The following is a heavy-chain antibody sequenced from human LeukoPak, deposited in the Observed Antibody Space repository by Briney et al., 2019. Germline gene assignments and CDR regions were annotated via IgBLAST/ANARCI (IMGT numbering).Heavy chain of an antibody. CDR2: IIPIFGTA. D-gene: IGHD2-15*01. Sequence: AASVTVSCKASGGTFSSYAISWVRQAPGQGLEWMGGIIPIFGTANYAQKFQGRVTITTDESTSTAYMELSSLRSEDTAVYYCARGYCSGGSHWCYYMDVWGKGTTVTVSS. J-gene: IGHJ6*03. CDR1: GGTFSSYA. CDR3: ARGYCSGGSHWCYYMDV. V-gene: IGHV1-69*05.